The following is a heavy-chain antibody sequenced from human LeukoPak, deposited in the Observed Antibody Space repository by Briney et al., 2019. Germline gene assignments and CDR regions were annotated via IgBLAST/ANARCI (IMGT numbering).Heavy chain of an antibody. J-gene: IGHJ4*02. D-gene: IGHD2-21*02. CDR1: GLTVSSSY. Sequence: GGPLRLSCAVSGLTVSSSYMSWVRQAPGKGLEWVSVIYSGGSTYYADSVKGRFTISRDSSQNTLYLQMNSLRAEDTAMYYCARGGGAFCGGDCQRNFDSWGQGALVTVSS. V-gene: IGHV3-53*01. CDR3: ARGGGAFCGGDCQRNFDS. CDR2: IYSGGST.